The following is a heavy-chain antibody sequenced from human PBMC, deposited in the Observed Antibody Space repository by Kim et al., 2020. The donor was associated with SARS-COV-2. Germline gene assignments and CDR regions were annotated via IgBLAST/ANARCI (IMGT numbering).Heavy chain of an antibody. D-gene: IGHD5-18*01. CDR3: ATEYTAMVLGMDV. V-gene: IGHV1-24*01. Sequence: YAQKFQGRVTMTEDTSTDTDYMELSSLRSEDTAVYYCATEYTAMVLGMDVWGQGTTVTVSS. J-gene: IGHJ6*02.